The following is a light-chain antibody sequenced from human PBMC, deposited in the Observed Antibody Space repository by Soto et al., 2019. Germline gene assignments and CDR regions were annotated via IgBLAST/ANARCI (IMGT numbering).Light chain of an antibody. CDR3: QQSYSTPNT. Sequence: IPMAQSPSSLSASVGDRVTITFRASQSISSYLNWYQQKPGKAPELLIYAASSLQSGVPSRFSGSGSGTDFTLTISSLQPEDFATYYCQQSYSTPNTFGQGTRLEIK. CDR1: QSISSY. CDR2: AAS. J-gene: IGKJ5*01. V-gene: IGKV1-39*01.